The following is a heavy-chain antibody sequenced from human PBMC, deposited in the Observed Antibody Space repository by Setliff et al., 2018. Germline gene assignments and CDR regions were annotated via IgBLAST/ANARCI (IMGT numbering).Heavy chain of an antibody. Sequence: LRLSCAASGFTFSYYYMSWVRQAPGKGLEWLSKISGDGFTIYYADSVRGRFTISRDNANNSLYLQMNSLRAEDTAMYYCARFACNGGSCYLSASDHWGQGALVTVSS. D-gene: IGHD2-15*01. CDR3: ARFACNGGSCYLSASDH. V-gene: IGHV3-11*04. CDR2: ISGDGFTI. CDR1: GFTFSYYY. J-gene: IGHJ4*02.